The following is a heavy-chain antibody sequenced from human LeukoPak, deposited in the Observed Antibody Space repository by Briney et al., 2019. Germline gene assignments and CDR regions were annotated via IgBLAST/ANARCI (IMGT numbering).Heavy chain of an antibody. Sequence: GGSLRLSCAASGFRFSKYNMNGVRQAPGKGLEGVSSISSSSSYIYYADSVKGRVTISTDNAKNSLYLQMNSLRAEDTAVYYCARDHYDFWGGYYWFDYWGQGTLVTVSS. J-gene: IGHJ4*02. D-gene: IGHD3-3*01. CDR1: GFRFSKYN. CDR2: ISSSSSYI. V-gene: IGHV3-21*01. CDR3: ARDHYDFWGGYYWFDY.